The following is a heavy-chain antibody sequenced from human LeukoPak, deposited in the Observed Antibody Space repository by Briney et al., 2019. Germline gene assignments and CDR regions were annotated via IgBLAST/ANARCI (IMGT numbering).Heavy chain of an antibody. CDR2: INPSGGST. CDR3: ARGSYGHPQYYYYYYMDV. V-gene: IGHV1-46*01. CDR1: GYTFTSYY. D-gene: IGHD4-17*01. Sequence: GASVKVSCKASGYTFTSYYMHWVRQAPGQGLEWMGIINPSGGSTSYAQKFQGRVTMTRDMSTSTVYMELSSLRSEDTAVYYCARGSYGHPQYYYYYYMDVWGKGTTVTVSS. J-gene: IGHJ6*03.